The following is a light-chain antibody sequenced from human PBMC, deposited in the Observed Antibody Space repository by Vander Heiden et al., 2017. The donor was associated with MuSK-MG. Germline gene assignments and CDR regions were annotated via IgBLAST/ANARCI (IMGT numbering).Light chain of an antibody. CDR2: AAS. Sequence: DIQLTQSPSFLSASVGDRVTITCRASQDIISYLAWYQLKPGKAPKLLIYAASTLQSGVPSRFSGSGSGTEFTLTISSLQPEDFATYFCQQVNSYPQTFGQGTGVEIK. V-gene: IGKV1-9*01. CDR3: QQVNSYPQT. CDR1: QDIISY. J-gene: IGKJ1*01.